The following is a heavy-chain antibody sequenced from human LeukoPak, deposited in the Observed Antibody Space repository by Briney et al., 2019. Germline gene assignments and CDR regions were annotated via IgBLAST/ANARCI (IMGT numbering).Heavy chain of an antibody. CDR3: ARQRGYCSGGSCYGMFDY. J-gene: IGHJ4*02. CDR2: IYYSGSI. D-gene: IGHD2-15*01. V-gene: IGHV4-39*01. Sequence: PSETLSLTCTVSGGSISSSNYYWGWVRQPPGKGLEWIGSIYYSGSIYYNPSLKSRVTICVDTSKNQFSLKLTSVTAADTAVYYCARQRGYCSGGSCYGMFDYWGQGTLVTVSS. CDR1: GGSISSSNYY.